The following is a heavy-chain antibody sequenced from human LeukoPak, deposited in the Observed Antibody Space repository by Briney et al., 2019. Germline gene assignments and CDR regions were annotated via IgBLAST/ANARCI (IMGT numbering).Heavy chain of an antibody. D-gene: IGHD5-12*01. J-gene: IGHJ4*02. CDR3: AKDHRGYSGYEFDY. Sequence: GGSLRLSCAASGFTFSSYGMHWVRQAPGKGLEWVAVISYDGSNKYYADSVKGRFTISRDNSKNTLYLQMNSLRAEDTAVYYCAKDHRGYSGYEFDYWGQGTLVTVSS. CDR2: ISYDGSNK. CDR1: GFTFSSYG. V-gene: IGHV3-30*18.